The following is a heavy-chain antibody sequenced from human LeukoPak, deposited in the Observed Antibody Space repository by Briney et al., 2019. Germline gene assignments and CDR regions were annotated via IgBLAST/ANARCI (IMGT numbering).Heavy chain of an antibody. CDR3: AKTPLSIAAAGSIRIFDY. CDR2: VSYNGANK. J-gene: IGHJ4*02. V-gene: IGHV3-30-3*01. D-gene: IGHD6-13*01. CDR1: GLTFSSHA. Sequence: GGSLRLSCAASGLTFSSHAMHWVRQAPGKGLEWVALVSYNGANKYYADSVMGRFTVSRDNSKNTVYLQMNSLRAEDTAVYYCAKTPLSIAAAGSIRIFDYWGQGTLVTVSS.